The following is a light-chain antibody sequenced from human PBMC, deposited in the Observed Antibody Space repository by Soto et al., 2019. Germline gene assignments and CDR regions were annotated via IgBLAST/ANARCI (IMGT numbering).Light chain of an antibody. CDR1: QSVSSSY. CDR3: QQYGSSPST. V-gene: IGKV3-20*01. CDR2: GAS. Sequence: ESVLTHSPDTLSLSPGERATLSCRASQSVSSSYLAWYQQKPGQAPRLLIYGASSRATGIPDRFSGSGSGTDFTLTISRLEPEDFAVYYCQQYGSSPSTFGQGTRLENK. J-gene: IGKJ5*01.